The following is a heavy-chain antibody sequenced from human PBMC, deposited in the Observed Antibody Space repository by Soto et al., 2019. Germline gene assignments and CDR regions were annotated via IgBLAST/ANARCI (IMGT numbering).Heavy chain of an antibody. V-gene: IGHV3-48*01. J-gene: IGHJ4*02. CDR1: GFTFSSYS. CDR3: ARDNEGNYYDSSGPGVFDY. D-gene: IGHD3-22*01. CDR2: ISSSSSTI. Sequence: GGSLRLSCAASGFTFSSYSMNWVRQAPGKGLEWVSYISSSSSTIYYADSVKGRFTISRDNAKNSLYLQMNSLRAEDTAVYYCARDNEGNYYDSSGPGVFDYWGQGTLVTVSS.